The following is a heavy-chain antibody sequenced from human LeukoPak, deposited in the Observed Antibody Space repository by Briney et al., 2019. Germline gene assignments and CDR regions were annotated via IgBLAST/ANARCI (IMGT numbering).Heavy chain of an antibody. V-gene: IGHV4-34*01. Sequence: EWIVEINHSASTNYNPSLNSRVNISVEKAKNQFSLKLSSVTAADTAVYYCARAGIWAFDYWGQGTLVTVSS. D-gene: IGHD6-19*01. J-gene: IGHJ4*02. CDR2: INHSAST. CDR3: ARAGIWAFDY.